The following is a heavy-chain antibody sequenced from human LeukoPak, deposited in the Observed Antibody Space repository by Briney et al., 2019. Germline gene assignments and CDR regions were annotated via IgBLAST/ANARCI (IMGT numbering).Heavy chain of an antibody. Sequence: SSETLSLTCTVSGGSISSSSYYWGWIRQPPGKGLEWIGSIYYSGSTYYNPSLKSRVTISVDTSKDQFSLKLSSVTAADTAVYYCARCGRGGRFYFDYWGQGTLVTVSS. CDR1: GGSISSSSYY. CDR2: IYYSGST. J-gene: IGHJ4*02. V-gene: IGHV4-39*01. D-gene: IGHD2-15*01. CDR3: ARCGRGGRFYFDY.